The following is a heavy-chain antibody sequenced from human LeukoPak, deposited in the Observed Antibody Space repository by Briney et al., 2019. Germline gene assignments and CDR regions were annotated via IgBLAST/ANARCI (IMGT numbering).Heavy chain of an antibody. CDR3: ARNFGGNNYELGIGY. J-gene: IGHJ4*02. CDR1: GYTFTSYD. V-gene: IGHV1-8*01. CDR2: MNLNSGNT. D-gene: IGHD3-16*01. Sequence: GASVKVSCKASGYTFTSYDINWVRQATGQGLEWMGWMNLNSGNTGYAQKFQGRVTMTRNTSISTAYMELSSLRSEDTAVYYCARNFGGNNYELGIGYWGQGTLVTVSS.